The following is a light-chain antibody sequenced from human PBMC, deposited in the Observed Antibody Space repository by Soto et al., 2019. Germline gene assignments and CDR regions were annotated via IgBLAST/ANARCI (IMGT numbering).Light chain of an antibody. CDR3: QHRSKSPLT. CDR2: DAS. CDR1: QSVSSY. J-gene: IGKJ2*01. V-gene: IGKV3-11*01. Sequence: EIVLTQSPATLSLSPGERATLSCRASQSVSSYLAWYQQKPGQAPRLLIYDASTRATGIPARFSGSGSGTVFSLTISRLEPEFVANYYCQHRSKSPLTFGHGTKLEIK.